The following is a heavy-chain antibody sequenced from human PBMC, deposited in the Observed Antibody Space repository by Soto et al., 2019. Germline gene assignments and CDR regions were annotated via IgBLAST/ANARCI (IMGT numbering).Heavy chain of an antibody. Sequence: ASVKVSCKASGYTFTSYGISWVRQAPGQGLEWMGWISAYNGNTNYAQKLQGRVTMTTDTSTSTVYMELRSLRSDDTAVYYCARGLSRAGPGSYYLDYWGQGTLVTVSS. CDR2: ISAYNGNT. V-gene: IGHV1-18*01. D-gene: IGHD3-10*01. CDR1: GYTFTSYG. J-gene: IGHJ4*02. CDR3: ARGLSRAGPGSYYLDY.